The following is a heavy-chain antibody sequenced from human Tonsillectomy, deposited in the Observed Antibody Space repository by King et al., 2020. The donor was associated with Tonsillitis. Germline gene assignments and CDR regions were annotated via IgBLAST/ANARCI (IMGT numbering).Heavy chain of an antibody. CDR2: IYYSGST. Sequence: VQLQESGPGLVKPSQTLSLTCTVSGGSISSGGYYWSWIRQHPGKGLEWIGYIYYSGSTHYNPSLKSRVTMSVDSSKNQFSLQLSSVTAADTAVYYCAKVSITMLRGVTFDPWGQGTLVTVSS. CDR1: GGSISSGGYY. V-gene: IGHV4-31*03. J-gene: IGHJ5*02. CDR3: AKVSITMLRGVTFDP. D-gene: IGHD3-10*01.